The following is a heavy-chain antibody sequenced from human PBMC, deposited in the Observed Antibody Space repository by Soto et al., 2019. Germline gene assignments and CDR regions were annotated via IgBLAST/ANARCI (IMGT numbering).Heavy chain of an antibody. Sequence: QLQLQESGPGLVKPSETLSLTCTVSGGSISSSSYYWGWIRQPPGKGLEWIGSIYYSGSTYYNPSLKSRVPISVDTSKNQFSLKLSSVTAADTAVYYCARHGNIVLVPAAIRFDYWGQGTLVTVSS. CDR2: IYYSGST. V-gene: IGHV4-39*01. J-gene: IGHJ4*02. D-gene: IGHD2-2*01. CDR3: ARHGNIVLVPAAIRFDY. CDR1: GGSISSSSYY.